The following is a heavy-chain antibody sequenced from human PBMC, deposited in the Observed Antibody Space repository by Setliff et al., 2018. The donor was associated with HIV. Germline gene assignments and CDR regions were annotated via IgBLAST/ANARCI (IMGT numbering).Heavy chain of an antibody. J-gene: IGHJ4*02. Sequence: ASVKVSCKASGYTFTSYGISWVRQAPGQGLEWMGWISAYNGNTNYAQKLQGRVTMTTDTSTSTAYMELRSLRSDDTAVYYCARFRVPQAIVVVPAAVDYWGQGTLVTVSS. V-gene: IGHV1-18*01. CDR2: ISAYNGNT. CDR3: ARFRVPQAIVVVPAAVDY. D-gene: IGHD2-2*01. CDR1: GYTFTSYG.